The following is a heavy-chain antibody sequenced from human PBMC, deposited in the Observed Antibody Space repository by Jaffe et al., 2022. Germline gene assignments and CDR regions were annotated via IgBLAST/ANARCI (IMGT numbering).Heavy chain of an antibody. D-gene: IGHD5-12*01. CDR3: AKDRNSGYVLVGAFDI. CDR2: ISWNSGSI. J-gene: IGHJ3*02. Sequence: EVQLVESGGGLVQPGRSLRLSCAASGFTFDDYAMHWVRQAPGKGLEWVSGISWNSGSIGYADSVKGRFTISRDNAKNSLYLQMNSLRAEDTALYYCAKDRNSGYVLVGAFDIWGQGTMVTVSS. V-gene: IGHV3-9*01. CDR1: GFTFDDYA.